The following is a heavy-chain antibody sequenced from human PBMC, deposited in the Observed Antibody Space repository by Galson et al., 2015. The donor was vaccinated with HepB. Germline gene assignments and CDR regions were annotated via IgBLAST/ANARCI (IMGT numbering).Heavy chain of an antibody. V-gene: IGHV3-53*01. D-gene: IGHD3-22*01. CDR1: GFTVSINY. CDR3: ARVRYYDSSGYYLDY. CDR2: IYSGGST. J-gene: IGHJ4*02. Sequence: SLRLSCAASGFTVSINYMSWVRQAPGKGLEWVSVIYSGGSTYYADSVKGRFTISRDNSKNTLYLQMNSLRAEDTAVYYCARVRYYDSSGYYLDYWGQGTLVTVSS.